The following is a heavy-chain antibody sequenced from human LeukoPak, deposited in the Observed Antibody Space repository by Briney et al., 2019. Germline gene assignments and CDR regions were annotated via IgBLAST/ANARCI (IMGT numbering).Heavy chain of an antibody. Sequence: GGSLRLSCAASGFTFSSYSMNWVRQAPGKGLEWVSYISSSSSTIYYADSVKGRFTISRDNAKNSLYLQMNSLRAEDTAVYYCAKDIGSYYDYWGQGILVTVSS. V-gene: IGHV3-48*01. CDR3: AKDIGSYYDY. J-gene: IGHJ4*02. CDR2: ISSSSSTI. CDR1: GFTFSSYS. D-gene: IGHD3-10*01.